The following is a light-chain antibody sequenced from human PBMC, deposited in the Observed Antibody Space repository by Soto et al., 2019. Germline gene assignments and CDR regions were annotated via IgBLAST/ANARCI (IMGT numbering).Light chain of an antibody. CDR1: QSVSSN. V-gene: IGKV3-11*01. J-gene: IGKJ1*01. Sequence: IVLTQSPGTLSLSPGERATLSCRASQSVSSNFLTWYQQKPGQAPRLLIYDASNRATGIPARFSGSGSGTDFTLTISSLEPEDFAVYYCQQRSNWPPWTFGQGTKVDIK. CDR2: DAS. CDR3: QQRSNWPPWT.